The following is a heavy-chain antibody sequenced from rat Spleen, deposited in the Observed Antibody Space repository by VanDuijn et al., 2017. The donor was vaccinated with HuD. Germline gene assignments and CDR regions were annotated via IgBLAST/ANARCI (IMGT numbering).Heavy chain of an antibody. J-gene: IGHJ4*01. D-gene: IGHD1-12*02. CDR1: GFTFNNYD. CDR2: ISPGGGNT. CDR3: ARQAYYYDGSYYYGYVMDA. V-gene: IGHV5-25*01. Sequence: EVQLVESGGGLVQPGRSLKLSCVASGFTFNNYDMAWVRQTPTKGLEWVASISPGGGNTYYRDSVKGRFTVSRDNAKSILYLQMDSLRSEDTATYYCARQAYYYDGSYYYGYVMDAWGQGASVTVSS.